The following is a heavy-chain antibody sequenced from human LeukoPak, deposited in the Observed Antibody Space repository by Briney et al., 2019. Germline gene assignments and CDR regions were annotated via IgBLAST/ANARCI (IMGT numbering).Heavy chain of an antibody. CDR3: ARGAGDDYNLVFGY. J-gene: IGHJ4*02. CDR2: FHYSGST. Sequence: SETLSLTCRVSGASVSNYYWSWIRQSPGKGLEWIGFFHYSGSTNYNPSLNSRVTTSIDTSMNQLSLTLVSVTAADTAVYYCARGAGDDYNLVFGYWGQGTQVTVSS. CDR1: GASVSNYY. V-gene: IGHV4-59*08. D-gene: IGHD5-24*01.